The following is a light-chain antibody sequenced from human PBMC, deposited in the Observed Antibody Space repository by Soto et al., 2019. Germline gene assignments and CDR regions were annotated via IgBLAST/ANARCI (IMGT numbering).Light chain of an antibody. CDR1: QSVLYSSNNKNY. CDR2: WAS. J-gene: IGKJ4*01. CDR3: QQRSNWPLT. V-gene: IGKV4-1*01. Sequence: DIVMTQSPDSLAVSLGERATINCESSQSVLYSSNNKNYLAWYQQKPGQPPKLLIYWASTRESGVPDRFSGSGSGTDFTLTISSLQAEDFAVYYCQQRSNWPLTFGGGTKVDIK.